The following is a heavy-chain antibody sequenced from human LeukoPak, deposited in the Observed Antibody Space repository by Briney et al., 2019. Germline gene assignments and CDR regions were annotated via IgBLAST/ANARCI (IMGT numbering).Heavy chain of an antibody. V-gene: IGHV3-66*01. CDR2: IYSGGST. J-gene: IGHJ3*02. Sequence: GGSLRLSCAASGFTVSSNYMSWVRQAPGKGMEWVSVIYSGGSTYYADSVKGRFTISRDNSKNTLYLQMNSLRAEDTAVYYCARGGLSGQRTDLFDIWGQGTMVTVSS. CDR3: ARGGLSGQRTDLFDI. D-gene: IGHD2/OR15-2a*01. CDR1: GFTVSSNY.